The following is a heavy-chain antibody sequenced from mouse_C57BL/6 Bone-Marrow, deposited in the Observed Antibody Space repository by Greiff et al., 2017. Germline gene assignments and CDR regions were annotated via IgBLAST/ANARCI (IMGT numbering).Heavy chain of an antibody. D-gene: IGHD1-1*01. CDR2: ISYDGSN. J-gene: IGHJ2*01. Sequence: DVKLVESGPGLVKPSQSLSLTCSVTGYSIPSGYYWNWIRQFPGNKLEWMGYISYDGSNNYNPSLKNRISITRDTSKNQFFLKLNSVTTEDTATYYCARENYGSSLDYWGQGTTLTVSS. CDR1: GYSIPSGYY. V-gene: IGHV3-6*01. CDR3: ARENYGSSLDY.